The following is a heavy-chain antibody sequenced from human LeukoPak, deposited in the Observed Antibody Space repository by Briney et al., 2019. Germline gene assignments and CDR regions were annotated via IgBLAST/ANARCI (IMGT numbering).Heavy chain of an antibody. D-gene: IGHD6-13*01. Sequence: PGGSLRLSCAASGFTFSSYGMSWVRQAPGKGLEWVSAISATGGTTYYADSVKGRFTISRDNAKNSLYLQMNSLRAEDTAIYYRARQSRQHLASDYWGQGTLVTVSS. CDR2: ISATGGTT. V-gene: IGHV3-23*01. CDR3: ARQSRQHLASDY. CDR1: GFTFSSYG. J-gene: IGHJ4*02.